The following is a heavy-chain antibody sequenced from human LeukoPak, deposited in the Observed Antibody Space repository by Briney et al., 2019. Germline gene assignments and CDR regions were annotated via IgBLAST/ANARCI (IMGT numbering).Heavy chain of an antibody. CDR2: INPSGGST. CDR1: GYTFTSYY. D-gene: IGHD3-10*01. Sequence: ASVKVSCKASGYTFTSYYMHWVRQAPGQGLEWMGIINPSGGSTSYAQKFQGRVTMTRDTSTSTVYMELSSLRSEDTAVYYCASRRFGDAHNYYYYGMDVWGQGTTVTVSS. V-gene: IGHV1-46*01. J-gene: IGHJ6*02. CDR3: ASRRFGDAHNYYYYGMDV.